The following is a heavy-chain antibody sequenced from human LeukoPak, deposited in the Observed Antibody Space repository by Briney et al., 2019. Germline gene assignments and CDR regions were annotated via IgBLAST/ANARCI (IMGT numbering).Heavy chain of an antibody. CDR3: ARVVGLSFKDGAYSTWNFDY. CDR2: IDPRDSYT. CDR1: GYTFSDYW. Sequence: KYGESLKISCKGSGYTFSDYWITWVRQVPGKGLEWMGRIDPRDSYTNYSPSFRGHVTISADKSISAAYLQWSSLKASDTAMYYCARVVGLSFKDGAYSTWNFDYWGQGTLVTVSS. J-gene: IGHJ4*02. V-gene: IGHV5-10-1*01. D-gene: IGHD2-21*01.